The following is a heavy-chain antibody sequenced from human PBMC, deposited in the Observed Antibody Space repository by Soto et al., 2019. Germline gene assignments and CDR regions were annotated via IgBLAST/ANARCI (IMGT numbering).Heavy chain of an antibody. CDR2: IFYTGST. CDR3: ATMTGFLVPTLEADY. J-gene: IGHJ4*02. D-gene: IGHD3-3*01. Sequence: HLQLQESGPGLVKPSETLSLTCTVSGNSISDRNYYWGWIRQPPGKGLEWIGSIFYTGSTSYSPSLRGRVPISVDTSKNQFSLKVTSVTAADTAIYFCATMTGFLVPTLEADYWGQGALVTVSS. CDR1: GNSISDRNYY. V-gene: IGHV4-39*01.